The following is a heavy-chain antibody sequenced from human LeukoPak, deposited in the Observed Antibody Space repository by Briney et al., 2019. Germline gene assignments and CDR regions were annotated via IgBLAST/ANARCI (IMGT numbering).Heavy chain of an antibody. D-gene: IGHD1-26*01. CDR2: IYYSGST. Sequence: PSETLSLTCTVSGGSLSSNSYYWGWIRQPPGKGLEWIGSIYYSGSTYYNPSLKSRVTISVDTSKNQFSLKLNSVTAADTAVYYCARQPHGSYSWYFDLWGRGTLVTVSS. J-gene: IGHJ2*01. V-gene: IGHV4-39*01. CDR3: ARQPHGSYSWYFDL. CDR1: GGSLSSNSYY.